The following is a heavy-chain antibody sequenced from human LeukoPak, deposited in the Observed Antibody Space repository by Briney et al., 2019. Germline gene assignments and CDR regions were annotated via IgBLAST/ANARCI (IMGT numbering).Heavy chain of an antibody. CDR3: ARVTFCGEPTPADY. J-gene: IGHJ4*01. D-gene: IGHD3-10*01. CDR1: GFTFTNYR. V-gene: IGHV3-21*01. Sequence: GGSLRLSCAASGFTFTNYRFNWVRQAPGKGLEWVSSISSSNSNTYYADSVKGRFTISRDNAKNSMYLQMDNLRADDTAVYYCARVTFCGEPTPADYWGQGTLVTVSS. CDR2: ISSSNSNT.